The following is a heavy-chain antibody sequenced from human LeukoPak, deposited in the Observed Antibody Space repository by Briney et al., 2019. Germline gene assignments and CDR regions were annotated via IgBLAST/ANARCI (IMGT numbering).Heavy chain of an antibody. CDR1: VDSICRAYS. CDR3: QVRGVSSTPSDY. J-gene: IGHJ4*02. CDR2: IYHSGST. D-gene: IGHD3-10*01. V-gene: IGHV4-38-2*01. Sequence: SGTLSDTSAVPVDSICRAYSWGWTPQPPGKGLEWSEIIYHSGSTYYNPSLKSRVTISVDTSKNQFSLKLSSVTAADTAVYYCQVRGVSSTPSDYWGQGTLVTVSS.